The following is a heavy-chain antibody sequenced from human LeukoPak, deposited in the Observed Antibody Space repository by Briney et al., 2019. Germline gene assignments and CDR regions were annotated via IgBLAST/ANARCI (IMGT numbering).Heavy chain of an antibody. V-gene: IGHV4-34*01. CDR1: GFTFSSYS. D-gene: IGHD3-3*01. CDR2: INHSGST. CDR3: AREARTIFGVVTLIFDY. J-gene: IGHJ4*02. Sequence: RSGGSLRLSCAASGFTFSSYSMNWIRQPPGKGLEWIGEINHSGSTNYNPSLKSRVTISVDTSKNQFSLKLSSVTAADTAVYYCAREARTIFGVVTLIFDYWGQGTLVTVSS.